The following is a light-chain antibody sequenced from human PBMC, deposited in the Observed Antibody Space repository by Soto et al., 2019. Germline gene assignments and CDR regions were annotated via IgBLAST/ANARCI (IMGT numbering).Light chain of an antibody. V-gene: IGKV1-5*03. J-gene: IGKJ3*01. CDR2: KAS. Sequence: DIQMTQSPSTLSASVGDRVTITCRASQSISSWLAWYQQKPGKAPKLLIYKASSLESGVPSRFSGSRSGTEFTLTISSLQPDELATYYSQQYNSYPFSFGSGNKVDMK. CDR1: QSISSW. CDR3: QQYNSYPFS.